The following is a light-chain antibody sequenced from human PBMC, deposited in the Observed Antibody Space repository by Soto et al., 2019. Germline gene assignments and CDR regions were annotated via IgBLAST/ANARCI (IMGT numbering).Light chain of an antibody. CDR1: QSVSSTY. CDR2: SAS. CDR3: QQYGDSPPIP. V-gene: IGKV3-20*01. Sequence: EIVLTQSPGTLSLSPGERATLSCRASQSVSSTYLAWYQQKPGQAPRLFIYSASSRATGIPDRFSGSGSGTDFTLTIRKREPEYFAVYYCQQYGDSPPIPFGQGTRLEIK. J-gene: IGKJ5*01.